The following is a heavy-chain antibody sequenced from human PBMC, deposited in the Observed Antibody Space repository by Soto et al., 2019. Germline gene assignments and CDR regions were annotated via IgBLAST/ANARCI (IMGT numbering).Heavy chain of an antibody. J-gene: IGHJ4*02. CDR3: ARGMYDYGNYVAY. CDR2: INHSGST. Sequence: SETLSLTCAVYGGSFNDYYWSWIRQPPGKGLEWIGEINHSGSTNYDPSLKSRVTISVDTSKNQFSLKLTSLTAADTAVYYCARGMYDYGNYVAYWGQGTLVTVSS. V-gene: IGHV4-34*01. CDR1: GGSFNDYY. D-gene: IGHD4-17*01.